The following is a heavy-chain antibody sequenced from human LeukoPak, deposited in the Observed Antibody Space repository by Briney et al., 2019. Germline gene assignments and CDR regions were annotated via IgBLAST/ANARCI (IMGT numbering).Heavy chain of an antibody. CDR1: GGTFSIYA. J-gene: IGHJ6*02. CDR3: ARDIVVVPAVHPYYYYGMDV. CDR2: IIPIFGTA. V-gene: IGHV1-69*01. D-gene: IGHD2-2*01. Sequence: ASVNVSCKASGGTFSIYAISWVRQAPGQGLGWMGGIIPIFGTANYAQKFQGRVTITADESTSTAYMELSSLRSDDTAVYYCARDIVVVPAVHPYYYYGMDVWGQGTTVTVSS.